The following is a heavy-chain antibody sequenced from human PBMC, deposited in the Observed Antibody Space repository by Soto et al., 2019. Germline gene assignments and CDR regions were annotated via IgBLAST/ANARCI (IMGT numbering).Heavy chain of an antibody. CDR1: GYTFTGYY. CDR3: ARRSGGGSCGFDY. J-gene: IGHJ4*02. D-gene: IGHD2-15*01. CDR2: IKPNSGGT. V-gene: IGHV1-2*04. Sequence: QVQLVQSGAAVKKPGASVKVSCKASGYTFTGYYMHWVRQAPGQGLEWTGWIKPNSGGTNYAQKFQGWVTMTRDTSISTAYMELSRLRSDDTAVYYCARRSGGGSCGFDYWGQGTLVTVSS.